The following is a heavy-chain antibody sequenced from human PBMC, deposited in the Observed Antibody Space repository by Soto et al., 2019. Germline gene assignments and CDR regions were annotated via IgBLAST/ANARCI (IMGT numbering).Heavy chain of an antibody. V-gene: IGHV4-31*03. CDR1: CGSINRGGYF. CDR3: ARGYRQSGYSSSWVFDY. D-gene: IGHD6-13*01. Sequence: QVPLPGSGPGLVKPSQTLFPIFTFSCGSINRGGYFRNLIRQHPGEGLEWVGYIFYSGSTYYNPFLRSRVTISADTSENQFSLNLSSVTAADTAVYFCARGYRQSGYSSSWVFDYWGQGTLVNVSS. J-gene: IGHJ4*02. CDR2: IFYSGST.